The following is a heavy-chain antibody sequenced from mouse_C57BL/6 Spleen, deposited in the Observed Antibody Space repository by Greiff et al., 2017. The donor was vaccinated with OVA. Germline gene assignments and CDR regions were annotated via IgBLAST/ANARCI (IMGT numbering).Heavy chain of an antibody. CDR3: ARDYGSSYRYFDV. V-gene: IGHV1-69*01. CDR2: IDPSDSYT. CDR1: GYTFTSYW. D-gene: IGHD1-1*01. J-gene: IGHJ1*03. Sequence: QVQLKQPGAELVKPGASVKLSCKASGYTFTSYWMHWVKQRPGQGLEWIGEIDPSDSYTNYNQKFKGKSTLTVDKSSSTAYMQLSSLTSEDSAVYYCARDYGSSYRYFDVWGTGTTVTVSS.